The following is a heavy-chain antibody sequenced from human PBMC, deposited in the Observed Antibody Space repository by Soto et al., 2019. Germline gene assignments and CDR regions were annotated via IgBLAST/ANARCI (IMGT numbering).Heavy chain of an antibody. CDR3: ARGRYSSSWYDYNYYYYYGMDV. Sequence: ASVKVSCKASGYTFTSYGISWVRQAPGQGLEWMGWISAYNGNTNYAQKLQGRVTMTTDTSTSTAYMELRSLRSDDTAVYYCARGRYSSSWYDYNYYYYYGMDVWGQGTTVTVSS. V-gene: IGHV1-18*01. J-gene: IGHJ6*02. CDR2: ISAYNGNT. CDR1: GYTFTSYG. D-gene: IGHD6-13*01.